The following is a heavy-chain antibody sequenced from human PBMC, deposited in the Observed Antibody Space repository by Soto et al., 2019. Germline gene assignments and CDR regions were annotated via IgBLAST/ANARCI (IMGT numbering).Heavy chain of an antibody. V-gene: IGHV3-73*01. CDR1: GFTFSGSA. CDR3: TRRGDYYYYYMDV. CDR2: IRSKANSYAT. J-gene: IGHJ6*03. Sequence: EVQLVESGGGLVQPGGSLKLSCAASGFTFSGSAMHWVRQASGKGLEWVGRIRSKANSYATAYAASVKGRFTISRDDSKNTAYLQMNRLNTEDTAVYYCTRRGDYYYYYMDVWGKGTTVTVSS.